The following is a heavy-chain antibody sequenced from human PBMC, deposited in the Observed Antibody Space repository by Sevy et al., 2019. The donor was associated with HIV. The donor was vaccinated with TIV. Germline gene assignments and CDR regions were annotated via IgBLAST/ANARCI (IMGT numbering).Heavy chain of an antibody. J-gene: IGHJ4*02. CDR2: TRDRRHSYTT. CDR3: ARVYDTPWPKSYFDY. V-gene: IGHV3-72*01. Sequence: GGSLTLSCVASGFTFSDHYMDWVRQAPGKGLEWVGRTRDRRHSYTTEYAASVRGRFTISRDDSKSSLYLQMNSLKIEDTAVYYCARVYDTPWPKSYFDYWGQGTLVTVSS. CDR1: GFTFSDHY. D-gene: IGHD3-3*01.